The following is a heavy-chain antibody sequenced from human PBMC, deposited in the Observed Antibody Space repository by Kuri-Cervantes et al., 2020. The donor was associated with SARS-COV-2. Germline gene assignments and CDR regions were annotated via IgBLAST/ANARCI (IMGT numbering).Heavy chain of an antibody. CDR3: GRVSGIQLWQRYSDS. CDR1: GVSVTGGTYY. J-gene: IGHJ4*02. Sequence: SETLSLTCAVSGVSVTGGTYYWAWIRQPAGKGLEWIGHLDTSGSTTYNPSLQSRVAISLDTSKNQVSLRLTSATAAETAVYYCGRVSGIQLWQRYSDSWGLGTLVTVSS. D-gene: IGHD5-18*01. V-gene: IGHV4-61*09. CDR2: LDTSGST.